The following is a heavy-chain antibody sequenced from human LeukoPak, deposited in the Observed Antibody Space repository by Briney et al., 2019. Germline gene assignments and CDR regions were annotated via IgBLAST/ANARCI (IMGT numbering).Heavy chain of an antibody. D-gene: IGHD2-2*01. CDR1: GGTFSSYA. CDR3: ARVCTSCYGLWFDP. V-gene: IGHV1-69*13. Sequence: GASVTVFCKASGGTFSSYAISWVRQAPGQGLEWMGGIIPIFGTANYAQKFQGRVTITADESTSTAYMELSSLRSEDTAVYYCARVCTSCYGLWFDPWGQGTLVTVSS. J-gene: IGHJ5*02. CDR2: IIPIFGTA.